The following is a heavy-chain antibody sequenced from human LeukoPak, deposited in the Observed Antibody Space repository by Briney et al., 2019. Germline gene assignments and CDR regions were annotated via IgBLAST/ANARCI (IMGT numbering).Heavy chain of an antibody. CDR1: GFTFSGYS. D-gene: IGHD2-21*01. J-gene: IGHJ3*02. CDR3: ARSIGRRPYDAFDI. CDR2: ITSSSTYI. V-gene: IGHV3-21*01. Sequence: AGGSLRLSCAASGFTFSGYSMNWVRQAPGKGLNWVSSITSSSTYIYYADSMKGRFTISRDNAKNSLYLQMNSLRAEDTAVYFCARSIGRRPYDAFDIWGQGTMVTVSS.